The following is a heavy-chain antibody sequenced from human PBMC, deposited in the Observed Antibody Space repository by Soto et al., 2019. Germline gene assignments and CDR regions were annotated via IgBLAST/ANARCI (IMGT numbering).Heavy chain of an antibody. D-gene: IGHD2-21*02. CDR1: GFTFSSYW. Sequence: GGSLRLSCAASGFTFSSYWMSWVRQAPGKGLEWVANIKQDGSEKYYVDSVKGRFTISRDNAKNSLYLQMNSLRAEDTAVYYCARAKTFPLTALYYYYMDVCGKGNTVTVSS. V-gene: IGHV3-7*01. J-gene: IGHJ6*03. CDR2: IKQDGSEK. CDR3: ARAKTFPLTALYYYYMDV.